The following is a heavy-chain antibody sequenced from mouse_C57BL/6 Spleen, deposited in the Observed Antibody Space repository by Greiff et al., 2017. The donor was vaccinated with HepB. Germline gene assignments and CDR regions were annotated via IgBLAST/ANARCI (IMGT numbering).Heavy chain of an antibody. Sequence: VQLVESGPGLVQPSQSLSITCTVSGFSLTSYGVHWVRQSPGKGLEWLGVIWSGGSTDYNAAFISRLSISKDNSKSQVFFKMNSLQADDTAIYYCARGRSNYPFAYWGQGTLVTVSA. CDR2: IWSGGST. CDR1: GFSLTSYG. V-gene: IGHV2-2*01. J-gene: IGHJ3*01. CDR3: ARGRSNYPFAY. D-gene: IGHD2-5*01.